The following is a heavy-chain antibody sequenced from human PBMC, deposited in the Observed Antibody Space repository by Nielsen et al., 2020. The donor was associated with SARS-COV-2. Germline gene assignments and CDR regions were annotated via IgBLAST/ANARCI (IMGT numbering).Heavy chain of an antibody. CDR2: ISSSGGSPSGGST. CDR3: AKVTGYTFDP. D-gene: IGHD5-18*01. CDR1: GFIFSSSA. V-gene: IGHV3-23*01. Sequence: GESLKISCAASGFIFSSSAMTWVRQAPGKALEWVSSISSSGGSPSGGSTLYADSVKGRFTISRDSSKNTVYLQMNSLRAEDTAVYYCAKVTGYTFDPWGQGTLVTASS. J-gene: IGHJ5*02.